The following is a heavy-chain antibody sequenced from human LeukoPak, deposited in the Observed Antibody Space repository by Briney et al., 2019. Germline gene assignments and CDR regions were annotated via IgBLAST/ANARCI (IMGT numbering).Heavy chain of an antibody. CDR3: ARDIGQY. V-gene: IGHV3-30-3*01. Sequence: PGRSLRLSCAASGFTFSSYAMHWVRQAPGKGLEWVAVISYDGSNKYYADFVKGRFTISRDNSKNTLYLQMNSLRAEDTAVYYCARDIGQYWGQGTLVTVSS. J-gene: IGHJ4*02. CDR2: ISYDGSNK. D-gene: IGHD1-26*01. CDR1: GFTFSSYA.